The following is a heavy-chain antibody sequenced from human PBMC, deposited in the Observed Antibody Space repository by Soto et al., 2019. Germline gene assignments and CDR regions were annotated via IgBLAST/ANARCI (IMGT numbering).Heavy chain of an antibody. CDR2: IWHDGREK. J-gene: IGHJ4*02. Sequence: QVQVVESGGGVVQPGTSLRLSCVGSGFTFGSFGMHWVRQAPGKGLEWVAVIWHDGREKYYAESVEGRFTVSRDNRKNTMYLQMNSLRVEDTAVYCCASDPGKHEAMDCWGQGTLVTVSS. CDR1: GFTFGSFG. V-gene: IGHV3-33*08. CDR3: ASDPGKHEAMDC.